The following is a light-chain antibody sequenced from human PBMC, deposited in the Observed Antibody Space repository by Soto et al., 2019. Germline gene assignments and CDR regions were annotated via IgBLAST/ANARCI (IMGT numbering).Light chain of an antibody. CDR1: QSISSW. Sequence: DIQMTQSPSTLSASVGDRVTITCRASQSISSWLAWYQQKPGKAPKLLIYKASSLESGVPSRFSGSGSGTEFTLTISSLQPDDFAVYYCQHYGNSLWTFGQGTRVIFK. J-gene: IGKJ1*01. CDR3: QHYGNSLWT. V-gene: IGKV1-5*03. CDR2: KAS.